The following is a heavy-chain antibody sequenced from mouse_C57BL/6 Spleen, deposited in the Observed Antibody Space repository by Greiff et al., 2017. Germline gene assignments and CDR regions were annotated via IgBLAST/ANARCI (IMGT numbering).Heavy chain of an antibody. J-gene: IGHJ2*01. CDR2: IDPSDSYT. D-gene: IGHD3-2*02. CDR3: ARREGSGYVDY. CDR1: GYTFTSYW. Sequence: VQLQQPGAELVRPGTSVKLSCKASGYTFTSYWMHWVKQRPGQGLEWIGVIDPSDSYTNYNQKFKGKATLTVDTSSSTAYMQLSSLTSEDSAVYYCARREGSGYVDYCGQGTTLTVSS. V-gene: IGHV1-59*01.